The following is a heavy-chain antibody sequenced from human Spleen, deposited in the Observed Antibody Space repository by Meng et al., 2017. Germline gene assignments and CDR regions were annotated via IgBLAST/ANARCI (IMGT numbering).Heavy chain of an antibody. V-gene: IGHV3-33*01. CDR3: ARDPSYWYNQVDY. Sequence: GESLKISCAASGFTFSSYGMHWVRQAPGKGLEWVAVIWYDGSNKYYADSVKGRFTISRDNSKNTLYLQMNSLRAEDTAVYYCARDPSYWYNQVDYWGQGTLVTVSS. CDR2: IWYDGSNK. CDR1: GFTFSSYG. J-gene: IGHJ4*02. D-gene: IGHD1/OR15-1a*01.